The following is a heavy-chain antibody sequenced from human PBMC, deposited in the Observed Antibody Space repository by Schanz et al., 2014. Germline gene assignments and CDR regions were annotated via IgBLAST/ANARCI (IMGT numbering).Heavy chain of an antibody. CDR1: GFTFSSYG. CDR3: AKDPSDGDYDYYFDY. CDR2: IWYDENNK. Sequence: VQLLESGGGLVQPGRSLRLSCAASGFTFSSYGMHWVRQAPGKGLEWVAVIWYDENNKYYADSVKGRFTISRDNSKNTLYLQMNSLRAEDTAVYYCAKDPSDGDYDYYFDYWGQGTLVTVSS. V-gene: IGHV3-33*06. J-gene: IGHJ4*02. D-gene: IGHD3-22*01.